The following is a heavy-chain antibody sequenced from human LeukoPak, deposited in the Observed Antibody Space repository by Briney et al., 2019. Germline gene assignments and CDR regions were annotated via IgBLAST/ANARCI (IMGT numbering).Heavy chain of an antibody. D-gene: IGHD2-2*01. V-gene: IGHV3-20*04. CDR1: GSTFDDYG. Sequence: GGSLRLSCAASGSTFDDYGMTWVRQAPGKGLEWVSGISWNGGSTGYADSVKGRFTISRDNAKNSLSLQMNSLRAEDTALYYCARAHCSSTSCPGDYWGQGTLVTVSS. CDR2: ISWNGGST. J-gene: IGHJ4*02. CDR3: ARAHCSSTSCPGDY.